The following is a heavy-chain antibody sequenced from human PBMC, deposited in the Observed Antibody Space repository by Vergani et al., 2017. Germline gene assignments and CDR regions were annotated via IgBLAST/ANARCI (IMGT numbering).Heavy chain of an antibody. CDR3: ARDRGNSGDYNFDY. CDR2: ISVYNGET. V-gene: IGHV1-18*04. D-gene: IGHD1-26*01. Sequence: QVQLVQSGAEVKKPGASVKVSCEGSGYTFRNYGISWVRQAPGEGLEWLGWISVYNGETKFAQKCQGRVTLTRDTSTDTAYMEKGSLRSDDTAVYYCARDRGNSGDYNFDYWGQGTLVTVSS. CDR1: GYTFRNYG. J-gene: IGHJ4*02.